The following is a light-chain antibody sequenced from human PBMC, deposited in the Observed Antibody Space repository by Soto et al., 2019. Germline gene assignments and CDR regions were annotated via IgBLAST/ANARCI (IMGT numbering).Light chain of an antibody. J-gene: IGKJ1*01. CDR2: GAS. CDR1: QSFRRN. V-gene: IGKV3-15*01. CDR3: QQYNNWPKT. Sequence: EIVMTQSPATLSVSPGERATLSCRASQSFRRNLAGYQQKPGRAPRLLIYGASTRATGIPARFSGSGSGTEFTLTISSLQSEDFAVYYCQQYNNWPKTFGQGIKVEIK.